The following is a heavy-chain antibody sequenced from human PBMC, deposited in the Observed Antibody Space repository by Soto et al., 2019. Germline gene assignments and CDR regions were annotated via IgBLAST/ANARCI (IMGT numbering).Heavy chain of an antibody. CDR2: ISGSGGTT. CDR3: AKGEVPATMRSPLDY. D-gene: IGHD2-2*01. V-gene: IGHV3-23*01. CDR1: GLTFSSYA. Sequence: GGSLRLSCAASGLTFSSYAMTWVRQAPWKGLEWVSTISGSGGTTYYADSVKGRFTISRDNSKNTLYLQMNSLRAEDSALYYCAKGEVPATMRSPLDYWGQGTLVTVSS. J-gene: IGHJ4*02.